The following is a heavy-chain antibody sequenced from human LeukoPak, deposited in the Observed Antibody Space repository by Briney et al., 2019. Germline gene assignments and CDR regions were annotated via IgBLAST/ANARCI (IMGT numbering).Heavy chain of an antibody. CDR2: INPNSGGT. CDR3: VRDRTVTVYYYYYMDV. J-gene: IGHJ6*03. CDR1: GYSFTGYY. D-gene: IGHD4-17*01. V-gene: IGHV1-2*02. Sequence: ASVKVSCKASGYSFTGYYMHWVRQAPGQGLEWMGWINPNSGGTNYAQKFQGRVTMTRDTSISTAYMELSRLRSDDTAVYYCVRDRTVTVYYYYYMDVWGKGTTVTVSS.